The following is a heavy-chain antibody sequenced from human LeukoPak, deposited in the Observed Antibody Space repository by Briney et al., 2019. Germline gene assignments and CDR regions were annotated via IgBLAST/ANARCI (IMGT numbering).Heavy chain of an antibody. V-gene: IGHV3-30*04. J-gene: IGHJ5*02. CDR2: ISYDGSNK. D-gene: IGHD2-2*01. CDR1: GFTFSSYA. CDR3: ARANLPLDDQNWFDP. Sequence: GRSLRLSCAASGFTFSSYAMHWVRQAPGKGLEWVAVISYDGSNKYYADSVKGRFTISRDNYKNTLYLQMNSLRAEDTAVYYCARANLPLDDQNWFDPWGQGTLVTVSS.